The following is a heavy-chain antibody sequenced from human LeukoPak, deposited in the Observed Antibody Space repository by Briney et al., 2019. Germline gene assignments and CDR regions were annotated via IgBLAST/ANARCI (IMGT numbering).Heavy chain of an antibody. V-gene: IGHV3-30*01. J-gene: IGHJ4*02. D-gene: IGHD3-10*01. CDR2: ISYDGSNT. Sequence: GRSLRLSCAASGFTFSSYVMHWVRQAPGKGLEWVAVISYDGSNTYYADSVKGRFTISRDNSKKTVSLQMNSLRAEDTAVYYCARAPPRRFGEPSPLDYWGQGTLVTVSS. CDR3: ARAPPRRFGEPSPLDY. CDR1: GFTFSSYV.